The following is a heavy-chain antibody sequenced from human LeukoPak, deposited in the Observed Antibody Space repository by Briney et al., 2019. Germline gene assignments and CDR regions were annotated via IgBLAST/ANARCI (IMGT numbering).Heavy chain of an antibody. D-gene: IGHD2-2*02. Sequence: SLRPSCAASGFTFDDYAMHWVRQAPGKGLEWVSGISWNSGSIGYADSVKGRFTISRDNAKNSLYLQMNSLRAEDTAVYYCARAGSYCSSTTCYTYFDYWGQGTLVTVSS. CDR2: ISWNSGSI. J-gene: IGHJ4*02. V-gene: IGHV3-9*01. CDR3: ARAGSYCSSTTCYTYFDY. CDR1: GFTFDDYA.